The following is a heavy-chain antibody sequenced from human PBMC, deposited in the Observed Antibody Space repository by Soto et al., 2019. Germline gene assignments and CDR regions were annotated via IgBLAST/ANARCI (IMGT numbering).Heavy chain of an antibody. D-gene: IGHD4-17*01. CDR3: AKDTRYADYVRWFDS. V-gene: IGHV3-23*01. J-gene: IGHJ5*01. Sequence: EVHLLESGGGLVQPGGSLRLSCTASGFTFNNYAMTWVRQAPGRGLEGVSGITASGGRTYYADSVKGRFTISRDNSKSTLNVQMNSLRADDTAVYYCAKDTRYADYVRWFDSWGQGTLVTVSS. CDR1: GFTFNNYA. CDR2: ITASGGRT.